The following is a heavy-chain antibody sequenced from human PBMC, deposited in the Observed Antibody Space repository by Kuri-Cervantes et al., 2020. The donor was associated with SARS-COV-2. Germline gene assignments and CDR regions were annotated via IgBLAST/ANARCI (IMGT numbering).Heavy chain of an antibody. J-gene: IGHJ6*02. CDR2: IYSGSST. D-gene: IGHD5-18*01. CDR3: ARGRVYSYGFGYGMDV. Sequence: GESLKISCAASGFTVSSNYMSWVRQAPGKGLEWVSVIYSGSSTYYADSVKGRFTISRDNSKNTLYLQMNSLRAEDTAVYYCARGRVYSYGFGYGMDVWGQGTAVTVSS. V-gene: IGHV3-53*01. CDR1: GFTVSSNY.